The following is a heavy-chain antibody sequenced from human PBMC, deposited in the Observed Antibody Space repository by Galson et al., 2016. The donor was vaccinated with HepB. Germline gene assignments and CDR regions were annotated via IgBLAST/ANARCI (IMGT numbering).Heavy chain of an antibody. CDR2: MYYSGNT. D-gene: IGHD2-8*02. V-gene: IGHV4-31*03. J-gene: IGHJ3*01. Sequence: TLSLTCNVSGGSFTRGGNYWNWIRQRPGKGLEWIGYMYYSGNTNYNPSLQSRVTISVDASGPQLFLNVNSVSAADTAVYFCARGGHTGNDPYAFDLWGQGTMVSVST. CDR1: GGSFTRGGNY. CDR3: ARGGHTGNDPYAFDL.